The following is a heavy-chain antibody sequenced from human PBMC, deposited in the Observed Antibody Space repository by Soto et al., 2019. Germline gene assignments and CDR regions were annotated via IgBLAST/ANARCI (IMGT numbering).Heavy chain of an antibody. V-gene: IGHV3-33*01. Sequence: VQLVESGGGVVQPGRSLRLSCAASGFTFSSYGMHWVRQAPGKGLEWVAVIWYDGSNKYYADSVKGRFTISRDNSKNTLYLQMNSLRAEDTAVYYCARDRRDCSSTSCYDYYYYMDVWGKGTTVTVSS. CDR2: IWYDGSNK. D-gene: IGHD2-2*01. CDR1: GFTFSSYG. CDR3: ARDRRDCSSTSCYDYYYYMDV. J-gene: IGHJ6*03.